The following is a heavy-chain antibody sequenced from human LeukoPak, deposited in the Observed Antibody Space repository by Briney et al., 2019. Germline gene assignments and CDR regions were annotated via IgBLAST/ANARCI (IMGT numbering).Heavy chain of an antibody. CDR2: MNPNSGGT. Sequence: ASVKVSCKASGYIFTDYCMHWVRQAPGQGLEWMGRMNPNSGGTNSAQKFQGRVTMTRDTSISTAYMELSRLRSDDTAVYYCARELEGFDPWGQGTLVTVSS. CDR3: ARELEGFDP. CDR1: GYIFTDYC. D-gene: IGHD1-1*01. J-gene: IGHJ5*02. V-gene: IGHV1-2*06.